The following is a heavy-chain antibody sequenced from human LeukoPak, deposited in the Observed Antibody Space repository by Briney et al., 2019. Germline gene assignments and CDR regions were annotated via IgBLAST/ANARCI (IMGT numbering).Heavy chain of an antibody. D-gene: IGHD6-19*01. Sequence: PLETLSLTCTVSGGSISSSSYYWGWIRQPPGKGLEWIGSIYHSGSTYYNPSLKSRVTISVDTSKNQFSLKLSSVTAADTAVYYCARDSHTPQAGYSSGHHDFDYWGQGTLVTVSS. J-gene: IGHJ4*02. CDR1: GGSISSSSYY. CDR2: IYHSGST. CDR3: ARDSHTPQAGYSSGHHDFDY. V-gene: IGHV4-39*07.